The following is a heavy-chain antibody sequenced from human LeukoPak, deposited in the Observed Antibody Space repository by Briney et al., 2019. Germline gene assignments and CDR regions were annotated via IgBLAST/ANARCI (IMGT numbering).Heavy chain of an antibody. CDR3: ARAARYSSSSRDAFDI. D-gene: IGHD6-6*01. CDR1: GFTFSSYS. J-gene: IGHJ3*02. CDR2: ISYDGSKK. V-gene: IGHV3-30*03. Sequence: PGGSLRLSCAASGFTFSSYSMNWVRQAPGKGLEWVAVISYDGSKKYYVDSVKGRFTISRDNSKNTLYLQMNSLRAEDTAVYYCARAARYSSSSRDAFDIWGQGTMVTVSS.